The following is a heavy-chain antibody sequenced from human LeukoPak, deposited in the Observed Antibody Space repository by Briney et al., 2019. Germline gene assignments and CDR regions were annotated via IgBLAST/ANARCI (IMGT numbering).Heavy chain of an antibody. CDR1: GFTFSSYG. V-gene: IGHV3-33*01. J-gene: IGHJ4*02. CDR2: IWYDGSKK. Sequence: GRSLRLSCEASGFTFSSYGMHWARQAPGKGLEWVAVIWYDGSKKSYGGSVKGRFTISRDNSKNTMYLQMNSLRGEDTAIYYCARDLAARHFDYWGQGTLVTVSS. CDR3: ARDLAARHFDY. D-gene: IGHD6-6*01.